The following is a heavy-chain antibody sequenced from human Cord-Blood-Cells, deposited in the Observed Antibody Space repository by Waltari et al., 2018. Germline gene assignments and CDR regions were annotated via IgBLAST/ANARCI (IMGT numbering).Heavy chain of an antibody. V-gene: IGHV1-8*03. CDR2: MNPNSGNT. CDR3: ARVRTATSYFDY. J-gene: IGHJ4*02. Sequence: QVQLVQSGAEVKKPGASVTVSCKASVYSFTSYDKHWVRQATGQGLEWMGWMNPNSGNTGYAQKFQGRVTITRNTSISTAYMELSSLRSEDTAVYYCARVRTATSYFDYWGQGTLVTVSS. D-gene: IGHD1-1*01. CDR1: VYSFTSYD.